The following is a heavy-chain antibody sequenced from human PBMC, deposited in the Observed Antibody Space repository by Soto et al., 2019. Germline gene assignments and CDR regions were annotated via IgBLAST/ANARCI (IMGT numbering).Heavy chain of an antibody. V-gene: IGHV4-39*07. CDR1: GGSISSSTYY. CDR3: ARGPYGSGSYSYSDY. Sequence: SETLSLTCSVSGGSISSSTYYWGWIRQSPGKGLEWIGQINHSGSANYHPSLKSRVTISVHTSGNEFSLELSSVTAADTAVYYCARGPYGSGSYSYSDYWGQGILVTVSS. CDR2: INHSGSA. D-gene: IGHD3-10*01. J-gene: IGHJ4*02.